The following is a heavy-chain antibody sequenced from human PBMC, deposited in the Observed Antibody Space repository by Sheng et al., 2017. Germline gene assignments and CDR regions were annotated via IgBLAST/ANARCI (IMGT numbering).Heavy chain of an antibody. CDR2: LLWWDH. CDR3: ARDITSSSGYYWGY. J-gene: IGHJ4*02. V-gene: IGHV4-39*07. Sequence: QLQLQESGPGLVKPSGTLSLTCTVSGDSLSRRSCFWGWIRQPPGRARVDWEYLLWWDHLLQPVPQQSSHLVTRRVQDQFSLRLTSVTAADTAIYYCARDITSSSGYYWGYWGQGNAGHRLL. D-gene: IGHD3-22*01. CDR1: GDSLSRRSCF.